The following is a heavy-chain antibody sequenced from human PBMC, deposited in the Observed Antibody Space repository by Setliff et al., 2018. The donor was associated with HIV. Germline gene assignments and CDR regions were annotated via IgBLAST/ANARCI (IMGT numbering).Heavy chain of an antibody. J-gene: IGHJ4*02. CDR3: ARDVLDLVISVYGF. D-gene: IGHD3-22*01. Sequence: ASETLSLTCDVSGFSISSRYYWGWIRQSPGKGLEWIGNIYHTGSSYSNPSLNDRATISLDTSKNQFSLKLNSVTAADTAVYYCARDVLDLVISVYGFWGQGIPVTVSS. CDR2: IYHTGSS. CDR1: GFSISSRYY. V-gene: IGHV4-38-2*02.